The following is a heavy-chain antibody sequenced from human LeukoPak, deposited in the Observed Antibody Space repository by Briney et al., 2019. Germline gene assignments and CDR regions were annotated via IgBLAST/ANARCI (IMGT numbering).Heavy chain of an antibody. Sequence: GASVKVSCKASGYTFTSYGISWVRQAPGQGLEWMGWISAYNGNTNYAQKLQGRVTMTTDTSTSTAYMELRSLRSDDTAVYYCARSLDSYCSSTSCYDNWFDPWGQGTLVTVSS. J-gene: IGHJ5*02. V-gene: IGHV1-18*01. CDR3: ARSLDSYCSSTSCYDNWFDP. D-gene: IGHD2-2*01. CDR2: ISAYNGNT. CDR1: GYTFTSYG.